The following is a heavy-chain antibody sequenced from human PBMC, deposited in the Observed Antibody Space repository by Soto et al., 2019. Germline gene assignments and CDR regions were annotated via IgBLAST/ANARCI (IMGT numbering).Heavy chain of an antibody. CDR1: GYSFTSYW. D-gene: IGHD1-7*01. CDR2: IYPGDSDT. Sequence: GESLKISCKGSGYSFTSYWIGWVRQMPGKGLEWMGIIYPGDSDTRYSPSFQGQVTISADKSISTAYLQWSSMKASDTAIYYRARRSYNWKYGYYGMDVWGQGTTVTV. CDR3: ARRSYNWKYGYYGMDV. V-gene: IGHV5-51*01. J-gene: IGHJ6*02.